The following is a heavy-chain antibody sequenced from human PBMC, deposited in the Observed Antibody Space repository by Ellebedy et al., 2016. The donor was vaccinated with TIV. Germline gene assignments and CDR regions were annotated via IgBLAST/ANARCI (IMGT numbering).Heavy chain of an antibody. CDR2: IYYSGST. Sequence: MPSETLSLTCTVSGGSISSYYWSWIRQPPGKGLEWIGYIYYSGSTNYNPSLKSRVTISVDTSKNQFSLKLSSVTAADTAVYYCASTYYDFWSGYPVYYFDYWGQGTLVTVSS. CDR3: ASTYYDFWSGYPVYYFDY. J-gene: IGHJ4*02. CDR1: GGSISSYY. V-gene: IGHV4-59*08. D-gene: IGHD3-3*01.